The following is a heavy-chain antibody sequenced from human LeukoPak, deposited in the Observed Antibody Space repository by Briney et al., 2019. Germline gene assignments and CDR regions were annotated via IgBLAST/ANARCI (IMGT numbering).Heavy chain of an antibody. Sequence: SETLSLTCTVSGGSISSSSYYWGWIRQPSGKGLEWIGSIYYSGSTYYNPSLKSRVTISVDTSKNQFSLKLSSVTAADTAVYYCARQSAAYYDSSGPLGDWFDPWGQGTLVTVSS. J-gene: IGHJ5*02. D-gene: IGHD3-22*01. CDR3: ARQSAAYYDSSGPLGDWFDP. CDR2: IYYSGST. V-gene: IGHV4-39*01. CDR1: GGSISSSSYY.